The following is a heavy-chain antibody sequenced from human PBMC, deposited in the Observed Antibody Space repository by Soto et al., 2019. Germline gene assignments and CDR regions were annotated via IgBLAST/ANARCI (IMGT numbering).Heavy chain of an antibody. J-gene: IGHJ6*02. CDR3: ARGHHSMDV. V-gene: IGHV3-11*06. CDR2: INPSGTNT. CDR1: GLTLRDHY. Sequence: GGSLRLSGAASGLTLRDHYMSWIREAPGKGLEWISYINPSGTNTDYADSMKGRSTISRDNAENPLYLQMHSLRAEDTALYYCARGHHSMDVWGQGATVTVSS.